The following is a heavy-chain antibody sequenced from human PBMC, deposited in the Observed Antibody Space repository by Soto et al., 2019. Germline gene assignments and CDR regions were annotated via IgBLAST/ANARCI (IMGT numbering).Heavy chain of an antibody. V-gene: IGHV3-15*01. CDR1: EFTFANAW. CDR2: IKSKADGGTT. CDR3: TSLYHGH. Sequence: EVQLVESGGDLVKPGGSLRLSCAASEFTFANAWISWVRQAPGKGLEWVGRIKSKADGGTTDYAAPVKGRFTISRDESQTTLYLQMNSLKTEDTAVYYCTSLYHGHWGQGTLVTVSS. D-gene: IGHD3-16*01. J-gene: IGHJ4*02.